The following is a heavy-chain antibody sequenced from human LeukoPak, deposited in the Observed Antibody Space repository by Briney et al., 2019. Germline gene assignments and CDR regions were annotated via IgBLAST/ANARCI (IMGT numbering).Heavy chain of an antibody. J-gene: IGHJ3*02. D-gene: IGHD5/OR15-5a*01. V-gene: IGHV3-66*01. Sequence: GGSLRLSCAASGFTFSSYSMNWVRQAPGKGLEWVSVIYSGGSTYYADSVKGRFTISRDNSKNTLYLQMNSLRAEDTAVYYCARGHVTVSAHDDAFDIWGQGTMVTVSS. CDR2: IYSGGST. CDR1: GFTFSSYS. CDR3: ARGHVTVSAHDDAFDI.